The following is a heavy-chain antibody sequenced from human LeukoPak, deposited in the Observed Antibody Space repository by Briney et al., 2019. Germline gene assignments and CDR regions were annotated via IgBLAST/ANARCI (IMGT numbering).Heavy chain of an antibody. CDR1: GESFSGYY. J-gene: IGHJ1*01. CDR3: ARGRCSGGSCYKGHFQH. CDR2: INHSGST. V-gene: IGHV4-34*01. D-gene: IGHD2-15*01. Sequence: SETLSLTCAVYGESFSGYYWSWVRQPPGKGLEWLGEINHSGSTNYNPSLKSRVTISVDTSKNQFSLKLSSVTAADTAVYYCARGRCSGGSCYKGHFQHWGQGTLVTVSS.